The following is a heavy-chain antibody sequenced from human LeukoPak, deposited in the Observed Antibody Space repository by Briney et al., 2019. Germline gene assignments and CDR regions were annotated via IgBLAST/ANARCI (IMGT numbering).Heavy chain of an antibody. D-gene: IGHD3-16*02. CDR2: INSDGSST. CDR1: GFTFSSYW. CDR3: ARGGYDYVWGSYRYCAFDI. V-gene: IGHV3-74*01. Sequence: PGGSLRLSCAASGFTFSSYWMHWVRQAPGKGLVWVSRINSDGSSTSYADSVKGRFTISRDNAKNTLYLQMNSLRAEDTAVYYCARGGYDYVWGSYRYCAFDIWGQGTMVTVSS. J-gene: IGHJ3*02.